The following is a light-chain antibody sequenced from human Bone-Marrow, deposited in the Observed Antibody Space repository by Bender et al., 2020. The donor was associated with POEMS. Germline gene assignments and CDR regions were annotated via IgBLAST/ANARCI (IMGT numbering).Light chain of an antibody. CDR3: ASYTSTRRYV. Sequence: QSALTQPASVSGSPGQSITISCTGTSSDIGVYNFVSWYQQHPDKAPKLIIYDVTIRPSGVSNRFSGSKSGNTASLTISGLQADDEADFYCASYTSTRRYVFGSGTKVTVL. J-gene: IGLJ1*01. CDR1: SSDIGVYNF. CDR2: DVT. V-gene: IGLV2-14*01.